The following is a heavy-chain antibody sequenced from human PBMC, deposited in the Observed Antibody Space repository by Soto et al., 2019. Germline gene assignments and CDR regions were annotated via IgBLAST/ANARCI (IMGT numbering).Heavy chain of an antibody. J-gene: IGHJ6*02. Sequence: GASVKVSCKASGYTFTSYYMHWVRQAPGQVLEWMGIINPSGGSTSYAQKFQGRVTMTRDTSTSTVYMELSSLRSEDTAVYYCARVGKQQLVIDYYYGMDVWGQGTTVTVSS. D-gene: IGHD6-13*01. V-gene: IGHV1-46*01. CDR3: ARVGKQQLVIDYYYGMDV. CDR2: INPSGGST. CDR1: GYTFTSYY.